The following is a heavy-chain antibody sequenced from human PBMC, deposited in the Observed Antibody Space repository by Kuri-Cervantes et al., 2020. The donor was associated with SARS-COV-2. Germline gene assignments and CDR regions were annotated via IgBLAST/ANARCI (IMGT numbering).Heavy chain of an antibody. CDR1: GGTFSSYT. CDR3: ARDPFRGSSWYGYYYYGMDV. D-gene: IGHD6-13*01. J-gene: IGHJ6*02. CDR2: IIPILGIA. V-gene: IGHV1-69*04. Sequence: SVKVSCKASGGTFSSYTISWVRQAPGQGLEWMGRIIPILGIANYAQKFQGRVTITADESTSTAYMELSSLRSEDTAVYYCARDPFRGSSWYGYYYYGMDVWGQGTTVTVSS.